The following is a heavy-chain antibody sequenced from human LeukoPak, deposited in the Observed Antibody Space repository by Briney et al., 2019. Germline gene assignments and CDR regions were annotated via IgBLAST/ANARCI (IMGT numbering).Heavy chain of an antibody. J-gene: IGHJ4*02. CDR2: ISISGSTI. Sequence: GGSLRLSCAASGFTFSNYEMNWVRQAPGRGLEWVSYISISGSTIYYAVSVKGRFTISRDNAKNSLYLQMNSLRAEDTAVYYCAREGVVVSAAVDYWGQGTLVTVSS. CDR3: AREGVVVSAAVDY. D-gene: IGHD2-2*01. CDR1: GFTFSNYE. V-gene: IGHV3-48*03.